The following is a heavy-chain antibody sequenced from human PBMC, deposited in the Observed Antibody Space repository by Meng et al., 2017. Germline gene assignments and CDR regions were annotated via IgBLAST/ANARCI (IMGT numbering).Heavy chain of an antibody. CDR2: INPNSGGT. D-gene: IGHD3-9*01. J-gene: IGHJ4*02. CDR3: ARDDYDILTGYYRTLDY. Sequence: ASVKVSCKASGYTFTGYYMHWVRQAPGQGLEWMGRINPNSGGTNYAQKFQGRVTMTRGTSISTAYMELSRLRSDDTAVYYCARDDYDILTGYYRTLDYWGQGTLVTVSS. V-gene: IGHV1-2*06. CDR1: GYTFTGYY.